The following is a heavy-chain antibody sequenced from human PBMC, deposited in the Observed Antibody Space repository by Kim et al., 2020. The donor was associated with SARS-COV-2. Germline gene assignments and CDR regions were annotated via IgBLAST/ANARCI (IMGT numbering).Heavy chain of an antibody. CDR3: ARVTWGSTTWYGGWFDT. J-gene: IGHJ5*02. Sequence: SETLSLTCNVSGGFISSGNYYWSWIRQSPGKGLEWIGYIHYNGNTYYNPSLRSRVIVSVDTSMNQLSLKLKSVTAADTAVYYCARVTWGSTTWYGGWFDTWGQGTLVTVSS. D-gene: IGHD2-2*01. CDR1: GGFISSGNYY. V-gene: IGHV4-30-4*01. CDR2: IHYNGNT.